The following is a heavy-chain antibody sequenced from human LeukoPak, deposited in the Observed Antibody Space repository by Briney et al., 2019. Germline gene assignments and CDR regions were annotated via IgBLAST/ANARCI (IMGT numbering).Heavy chain of an antibody. Sequence: GGSLRLSCTASGFTFGDYAMSWVRQAPGKGLEWVSAISGSGGSTYYADSVKGRFTISRDNSKNTLYLQMNSLRAEDTAVYYCAKDEGGYSYGYFDYWGQGTLVTVSS. CDR2: ISGSGGST. J-gene: IGHJ4*02. V-gene: IGHV3-23*01. CDR3: AKDEGGYSYGYFDY. D-gene: IGHD5-18*01. CDR1: GFTFGDYA.